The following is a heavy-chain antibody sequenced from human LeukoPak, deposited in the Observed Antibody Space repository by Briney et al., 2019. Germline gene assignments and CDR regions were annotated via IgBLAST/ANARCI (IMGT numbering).Heavy chain of an antibody. CDR1: GGSISSYY. V-gene: IGHV4-59*08. Sequence: SETLSLTCTVSGGSISSYYWSWIRQPPGKGLEWIGYIYYSGSTNYNPSLKSRVTISVDTSKNHFSLKLTSVTAADTAVYFCACITMVRGVISDWGQGTLVTVSS. CDR3: ACITMVRGVISD. D-gene: IGHD3-10*01. J-gene: IGHJ4*02. CDR2: IYYSGST.